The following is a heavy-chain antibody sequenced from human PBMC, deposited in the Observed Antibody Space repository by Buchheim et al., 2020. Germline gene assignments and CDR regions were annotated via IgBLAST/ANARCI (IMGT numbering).Heavy chain of an antibody. D-gene: IGHD6-13*01. CDR3: ASWGLSSWYEGWFDP. V-gene: IGHV4-30-2*01. CDR1: GDSIHSGSYS. CDR2: IYHSGTT. J-gene: IGHJ5*02. Sequence: HLHLQESGSGLVNPSQTLSLTCAVSGDSIHSGSYSWSWIRQPPGKGLEWIGYIYHSGTTHYNPSLKSRVTMSVDRSKTQVSLKLSSVTAADTAVYYCASWGLSSWYEGWFDPWGQGTL.